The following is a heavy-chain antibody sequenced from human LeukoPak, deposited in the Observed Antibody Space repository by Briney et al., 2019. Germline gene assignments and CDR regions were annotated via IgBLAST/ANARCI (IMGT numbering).Heavy chain of an antibody. J-gene: IGHJ3*02. V-gene: IGHV5-51*01. Sequence: HGESLRISCKCSGYSFTTYWIAWVRQMPGKGLEWMGIIYPSDSDTRYSPSFQGQVTMSADKSISTAYLQWSSLRASDSAMYYCARQYCSGGSCYGAFDIWGQGTMVTVSS. CDR3: ARQYCSGGSCYGAFDI. CDR2: IYPSDSDT. D-gene: IGHD2-15*01. CDR1: GYSFTTYW.